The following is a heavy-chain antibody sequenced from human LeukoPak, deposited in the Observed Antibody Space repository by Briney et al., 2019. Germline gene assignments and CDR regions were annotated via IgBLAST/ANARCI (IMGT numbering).Heavy chain of an antibody. V-gene: IGHV3-30*04. CDR2: ISYDGSNK. CDR3: ARVRDGYNDAYDI. J-gene: IGHJ3*02. CDR1: GFTFSSYA. D-gene: IGHD5-24*01. Sequence: GGSLRLSCAASGFTFSSYAMHWVRQAPGKGLEWVAVISYDGSNKYYADSVKGRFTISRDNSKNTLYLQMNSLRAEDTAVYYCARVRDGYNDAYDIWGQGTMVTVHS.